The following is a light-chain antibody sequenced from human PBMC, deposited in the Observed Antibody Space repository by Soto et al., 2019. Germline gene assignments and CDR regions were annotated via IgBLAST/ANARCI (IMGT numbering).Light chain of an antibody. CDR2: DAS. V-gene: IGKV3-11*01. Sequence: ETVFTQSPATVSLSAGERATLPCRASQSVSSYLAWYQQKPGQAPRLLIYDASNRATGIPARFSGSGSGTDFTLTISSLEPEDFAVYSCQQHNTWPITFCQGTRLAIK. J-gene: IGKJ5*01. CDR1: QSVSSY. CDR3: QQHNTWPIT.